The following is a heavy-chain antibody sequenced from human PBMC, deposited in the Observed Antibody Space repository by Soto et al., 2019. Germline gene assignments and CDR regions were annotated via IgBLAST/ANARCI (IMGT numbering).Heavy chain of an antibody. CDR1: GFTFSSYW. CDR2: IKQDGNEK. Sequence: EVQLVESGGGLVQPGGSLRLSCAASGFTFSSYWMSWVRQAPGKGLEWVANIKQDGNEKYYVNSVKGRFTISRDNAKNSLYLQMNSLRAEDTAVDYCARTYSYGCFDYWGQGTLVTVSS. V-gene: IGHV3-7*03. CDR3: ARTYSYGCFDY. D-gene: IGHD5-18*01. J-gene: IGHJ4*02.